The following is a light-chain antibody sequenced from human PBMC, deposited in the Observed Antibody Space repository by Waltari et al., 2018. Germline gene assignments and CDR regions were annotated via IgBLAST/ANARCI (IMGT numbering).Light chain of an antibody. CDR3: QQYVSLPAT. Sequence: SCRASQSVSKDLGWYQQKPGQAPRLLIFGASSRATGIPDRFSGSGSGTDLSLTISRVEPEDFAVYYCQQYVSLPATFGQGTKVEIE. CDR2: GAS. CDR1: QSVSKD. V-gene: IGKV3-20*01. J-gene: IGKJ1*01.